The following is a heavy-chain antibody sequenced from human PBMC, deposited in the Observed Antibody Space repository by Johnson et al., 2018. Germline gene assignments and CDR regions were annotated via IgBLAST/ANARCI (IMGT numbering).Heavy chain of an antibody. CDR1: GFIFSSYS. D-gene: IGHD3-10*01. CDR2: ITSSSSYI. V-gene: IGHV3-21*01. CDR3: ARDWKVLYGSGSYYAFDI. Sequence: EVQLVESGGGVVQPGRSLRLCCAASGFIFSSYSMNWVRQAPGKGLEWVSSITSSSSYIYYADSVKGRFTISRDNAKNSLSLQMTSLRAEDPGLYCWARDWKVLYGSGSYYAFDIWGQGTMVTVSS. J-gene: IGHJ3*02.